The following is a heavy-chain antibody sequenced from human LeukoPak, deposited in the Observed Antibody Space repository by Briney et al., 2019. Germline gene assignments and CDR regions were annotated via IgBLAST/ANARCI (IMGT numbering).Heavy chain of an antibody. V-gene: IGHV4-34*01. J-gene: IGHJ4*02. Sequence: SETLSLTCAVYGGSFSGYYWSWIRQPPGKGLEWIGEINHSGSTNYNPSLKSRVTISVDTSKNQFSLKLSSVTAADTAVYYRARGGRAYYYDSSGYTRFPDYWGQGTLVTVSS. CDR3: ARGGRAYYYDSSGYTRFPDY. D-gene: IGHD3-22*01. CDR2: INHSGST. CDR1: GGSFSGYY.